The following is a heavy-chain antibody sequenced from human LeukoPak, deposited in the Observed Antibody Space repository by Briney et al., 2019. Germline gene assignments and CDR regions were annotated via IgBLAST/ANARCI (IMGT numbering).Heavy chain of an antibody. CDR2: INHSGST. CDR1: GGSFSGYY. Sequence: SETLSLTCAVYGGSFSGYYWTWIRQPPGKGLEWIGEINHSGSTNYNPSLKSRVTISIDTSKNQFSLILNSVTAADTAVYYCARDAIFGRYSSSDDAFDIWGQGTMVTVSS. J-gene: IGHJ3*02. CDR3: ARDAIFGRYSSSDDAFDI. V-gene: IGHV4-34*01. D-gene: IGHD6-6*01.